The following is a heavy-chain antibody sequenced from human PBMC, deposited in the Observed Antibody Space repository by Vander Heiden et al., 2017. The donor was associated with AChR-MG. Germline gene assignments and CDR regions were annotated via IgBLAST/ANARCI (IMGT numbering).Heavy chain of an antibody. Sequence: EVQLVAAGGGLVQPSRSMITSSVASGCKFDNSALRWVRQTPGKGLEWGSGISWNSGNTGYAEYVKGRVTISRDNARTSLSLQMKSLRPEETALYYCVKDHKGRASSGIIMDAFDIWGLGTMVTVSS. D-gene: IGHD3-22*01. CDR1: GCKFDNSA. J-gene: IGHJ3*02. V-gene: IGHV3-9*01. CDR2: ISWNSGNT. CDR3: VKDHKGRASSGIIMDAFDI.